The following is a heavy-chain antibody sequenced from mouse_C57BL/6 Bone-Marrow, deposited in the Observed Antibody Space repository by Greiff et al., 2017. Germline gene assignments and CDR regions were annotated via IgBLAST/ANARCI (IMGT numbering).Heavy chain of an antibody. CDR3: ARVPYYYGSVYGWCAF. CDR1: GFTFSSYG. Sequence: DVMLVESGGDLVKPGGSLKLSCAASGFTFSSYGMSWVRQTPDKRLEWVATISSGGSYTYYPDSVKGRFTISRDNAKNTLYLQMSSLKSEDTAMYSCARVPYYYGSVYGWCAFWGQRTLVTVSA. CDR2: ISSGGSYT. D-gene: IGHD1-1*01. V-gene: IGHV5-6*02. J-gene: IGHJ3*01.